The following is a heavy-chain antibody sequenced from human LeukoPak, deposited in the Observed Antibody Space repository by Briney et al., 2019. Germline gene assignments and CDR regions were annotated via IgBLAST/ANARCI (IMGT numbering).Heavy chain of an antibody. J-gene: IGHJ4*02. CDR1: GGTFSSYA. V-gene: IGHV1-69*01. Sequence: SVKVSCKASGGTFSSYAISWVRQAPGQGLERMGGIIPIFGTANYAQKFQGRVTITADESTSTAYMELSSLRSEDTAVYYCARDLPLDSGSYYEGDYWGQGTLVTVSS. CDR3: ARDLPLDSGSYYEGDY. D-gene: IGHD1-26*01. CDR2: IIPIFGTA.